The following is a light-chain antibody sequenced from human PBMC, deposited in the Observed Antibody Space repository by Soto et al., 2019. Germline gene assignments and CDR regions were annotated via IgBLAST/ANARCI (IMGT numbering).Light chain of an antibody. CDR2: LNSDGSH. Sequence: QPVLTQSPSASASLGASVKLTCTLSSGHSSYAIAWHQQQPEKGPRYLMKLNSDGSHNKGDGLPDRFSGSSSGAERYLTISSLQSGDEADYYCQTWGTGILVFGGGTKVTVL. CDR1: SGHSSYA. CDR3: QTWGTGILV. V-gene: IGLV4-69*01. J-gene: IGLJ2*01.